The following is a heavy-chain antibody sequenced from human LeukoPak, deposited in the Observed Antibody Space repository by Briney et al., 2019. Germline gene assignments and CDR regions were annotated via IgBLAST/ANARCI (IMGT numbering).Heavy chain of an antibody. CDR2: ISASGDKT. J-gene: IGHJ4*02. D-gene: IGHD3-10*01. Sequence: GESLRLSCVTSGFTFSSYAMTWVRQPPGKGLEWVAAISASGDKTYYADSVKGRFIISRDNSKTTLFLQLNSLGAGDSAVFYCAKDGTNYGLGTSFDNWGQGTLVTVSS. CDR1: GFTFSSYA. V-gene: IGHV3-23*01. CDR3: AKDGTNYGLGTSFDN.